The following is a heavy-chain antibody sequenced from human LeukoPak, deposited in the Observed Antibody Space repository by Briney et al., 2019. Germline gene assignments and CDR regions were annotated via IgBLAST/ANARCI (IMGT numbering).Heavy chain of an antibody. V-gene: IGHV3-30*04. D-gene: IGHD2-2*01. CDR3: AREAGCFSSTSCFERYFDY. J-gene: IGHJ4*02. CDR1: GFIFSTYA. CDR2: ITYDGGTK. Sequence: PGGSLRLSCGATGFIFSTYAIHWVRQAPGKGLEWVAVITYDGGTKYYADSVKGRFTISRDNSKNTLYLQMNSLRAEDTAVYYCAREAGCFSSTSCFERYFDYWGQGTLVTVSS.